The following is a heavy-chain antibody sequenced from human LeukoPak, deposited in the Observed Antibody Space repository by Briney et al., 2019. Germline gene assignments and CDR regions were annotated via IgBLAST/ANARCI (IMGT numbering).Heavy chain of an antibody. D-gene: IGHD2-15*01. Sequence: GGSLRLSCAASGFTFSSYEMNWVRQAPGKGLEWVSYISSSGSTIYYADSVKGRFTISRDNAKSSLYLQMNSLRAEDTAVYYCARGCSGGSCYNAFDIWGQGTMVTVSS. CDR3: ARGCSGGSCYNAFDI. CDR1: GFTFSSYE. CDR2: ISSSGSTI. J-gene: IGHJ3*02. V-gene: IGHV3-48*03.